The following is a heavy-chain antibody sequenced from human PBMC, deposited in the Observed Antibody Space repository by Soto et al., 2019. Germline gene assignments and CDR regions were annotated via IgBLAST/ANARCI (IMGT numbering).Heavy chain of an antibody. CDR3: AKERSTALSYYYGMDV. CDR1: GFTFISYG. D-gene: IGHD2-2*01. V-gene: IGHV3-30*18. CDR2: ISYDGSNK. Sequence: GGSLRLSCAASGFTFISYGMHWVRQAPGKGLEWVAVISYDGSNKYYADSVKGRFTISRDNSKNTLYLQMNSLRAEDTAVYYCAKERSTALSYYYGMDVWGQGTTVTVSS. J-gene: IGHJ6*02.